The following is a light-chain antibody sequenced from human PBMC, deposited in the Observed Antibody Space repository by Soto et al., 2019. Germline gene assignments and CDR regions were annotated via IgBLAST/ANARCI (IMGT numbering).Light chain of an antibody. CDR3: QQYGSSPWT. CDR1: QGISSRY. V-gene: IGKV3-20*01. J-gene: IGKJ1*01. CDR2: DAS. Sequence: EIVLTQSPGTLSLSPGERATLSCRASQGISSRYLAWYQQKPGQAPRLLIYDASNRASGIPDRFSVSGSGTYFTLTISRLESEDFSVYYCQQYGSSPWTFGQGTKVEIK.